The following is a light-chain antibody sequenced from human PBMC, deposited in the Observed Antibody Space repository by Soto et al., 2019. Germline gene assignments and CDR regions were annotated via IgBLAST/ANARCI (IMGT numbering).Light chain of an antibody. CDR2: GAS. J-gene: IGKJ3*01. CDR3: QHYGGDSG. Sequence: DIQMTQSPSTLSASVGDRVTITCRASQSISDWLAWYQQKPGEAPNLLIYGASNLKSGVPSRFSGSGSGTEFTLTISSLQPEDFAIYYCQHYGGDSGFGPGTKVDIK. CDR1: QSISDW. V-gene: IGKV1-5*01.